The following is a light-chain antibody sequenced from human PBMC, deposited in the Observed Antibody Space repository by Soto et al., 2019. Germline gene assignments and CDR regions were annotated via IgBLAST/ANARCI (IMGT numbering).Light chain of an antibody. V-gene: IGKV3-11*01. CDR1: QSVSSY. Sequence: EIGLTQSPATLSLCPGERATLSCRASQSVSSYLAWYQQKPGQAPRLLIYDASNRATGIPARFSGSGSGTDFTLTISSLEPEDFAVYYCQQRSGTFGGGSKVDI. CDR3: QQRSGT. CDR2: DAS. J-gene: IGKJ4*01.